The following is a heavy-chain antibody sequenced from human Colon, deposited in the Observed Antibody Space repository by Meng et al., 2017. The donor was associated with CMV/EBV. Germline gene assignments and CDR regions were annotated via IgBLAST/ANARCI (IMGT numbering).Heavy chain of an antibody. V-gene: IGHV4-39*07. CDR3: ARRGIVAAGWFDP. CDR1: GGSISSSSFY. Sequence: SGGSISSSSFYWGWIRQPPGKGLEWIGSVYYSGTTYYNASLKSRVTISVDTSKNQFSLKLTSVTAADTAVYYCARRGIVAAGWFDPWGQGTLVTVSS. D-gene: IGHD6-13*01. CDR2: VYYSGTT. J-gene: IGHJ5*02.